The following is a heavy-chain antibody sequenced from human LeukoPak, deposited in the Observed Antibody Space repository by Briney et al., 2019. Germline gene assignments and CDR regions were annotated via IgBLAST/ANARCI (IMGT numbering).Heavy chain of an antibody. CDR3: ARDRSFRSDFWSVTDAFDM. D-gene: IGHD3-3*01. Sequence: ASVKVSCTASGYTFTGYYMHWVRQAPGHGLEWMGWTSAYNGNTKYAQNVQGRVMMTADTSTSTAYMELRSLRPDDTAVYFCARDRSFRSDFWSVTDAFDMWGPGTMVIVSS. V-gene: IGHV1-18*04. CDR2: TSAYNGNT. CDR1: GYTFTGYY. J-gene: IGHJ3*02.